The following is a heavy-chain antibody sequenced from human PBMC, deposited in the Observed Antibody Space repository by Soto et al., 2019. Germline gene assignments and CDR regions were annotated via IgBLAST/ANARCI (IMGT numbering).Heavy chain of an antibody. CDR2: IDPTGGGTT. V-gene: IGHV1-46*02. CDR1: GYSFNSHF. D-gene: IGHD3-10*01. J-gene: IGHJ6*02. CDR3: ARSDYGLDV. Sequence: QARLVQSGAAVRKPGASVTISCKASGYSFNSHFVHWVRQAPGQGLEWMAIIDPTGGGTTGHAEKFQGRVTLTRDTATSTMYMELRSLRSEDTAVYYCARSDYGLDVWGQGTTVTVSS.